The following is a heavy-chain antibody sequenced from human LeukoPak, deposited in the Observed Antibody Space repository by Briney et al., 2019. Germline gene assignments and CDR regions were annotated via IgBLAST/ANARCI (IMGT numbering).Heavy chain of an antibody. CDR3: AKGHSSTYVIDY. J-gene: IGHJ4*02. Sequence: PGGSLRLSCSASGSTFSSYGIHWVRQAPGKGLEWVTFIRSDGTSKFYADSVKGRFTISRDNSKNTLYLQMNSLRADDTAVYYCAKGHSSTYVIDYWGQGTLVTISS. V-gene: IGHV3-30*02. CDR2: IRSDGTSK. CDR1: GSTFSSYG. D-gene: IGHD2-2*01.